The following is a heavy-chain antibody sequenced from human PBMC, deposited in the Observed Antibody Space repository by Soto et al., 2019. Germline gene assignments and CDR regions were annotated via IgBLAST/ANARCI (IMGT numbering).Heavy chain of an antibody. CDR3: ATLGYCSSTSCYDFDY. CDR2: INSDGSST. D-gene: IGHD2-2*01. V-gene: IGHV3-74*01. CDR1: GFTFSSYW. J-gene: IGHJ4*02. Sequence: QLGGPLRLSCAASGFTFSSYWMHWVRQAPGKGLVWVSRINSDGSSTSYADSVKGRFTISRDNAKNTLYLQMNSLRAEDTAVYYCATLGYCSSTSCYDFDYWGQGTLVTVSS.